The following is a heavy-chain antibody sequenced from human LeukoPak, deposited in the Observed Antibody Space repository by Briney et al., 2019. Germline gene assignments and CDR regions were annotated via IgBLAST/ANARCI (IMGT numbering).Heavy chain of an antibody. CDR1: GFTFSSYS. D-gene: IGHD3-9*01. V-gene: IGHV3-21*01. CDR2: ISSSSSYI. CDR3: ARGGDILTGYYLFDC. J-gene: IGHJ4*02. Sequence: PGGSLRLSCAASGFTFSSYSMNWVRQAPGKGLEWVSSISSSSSYIYYADSVKGRFTISRDNAKNSLYLQMNSLRAEDTAVYYCARGGDILTGYYLFDCWGQGTLVTVSS.